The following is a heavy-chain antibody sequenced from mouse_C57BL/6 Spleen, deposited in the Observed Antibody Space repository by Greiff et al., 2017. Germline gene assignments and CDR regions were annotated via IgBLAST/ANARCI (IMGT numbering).Heavy chain of an antibody. CDR1: GYTFTSYW. CDR3: GRGDWFYFYY. CDR2: INPSNGGT. V-gene: IGHV1-53*01. J-gene: IGHJ2*01. Sequence: QVQLQQPGTELVKPGASVKLSCKASGYTFTSYWMHWVKQRPGQGLEWIGNINPSNGGTNYNEKFKSKATLTVDKSSSTTYKQHSSLTSNYAAVYYCGRGDWFYFYYWGQGTTLTVST. D-gene: IGHD2-2*01.